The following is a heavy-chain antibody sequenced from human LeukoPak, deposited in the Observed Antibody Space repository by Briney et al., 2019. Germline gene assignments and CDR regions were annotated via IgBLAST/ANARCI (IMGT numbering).Heavy chain of an antibody. CDR3: ARPTSLTAPGYAC. CDR2: MNPYNGDR. V-gene: IGHV1-8*03. D-gene: IGHD4-17*01. J-gene: IGHJ4*02. CDR1: GYTFTTYH. Sequence: ASVKVSCKTSGYTFTTYHINWVRQATGQGLEWLGWMNPYNGDRGYAQKFQGRLSITSDTSISTAYMELSSLKSDDTAVYFCARPTSLTAPGYACWGQGTRVTVSS.